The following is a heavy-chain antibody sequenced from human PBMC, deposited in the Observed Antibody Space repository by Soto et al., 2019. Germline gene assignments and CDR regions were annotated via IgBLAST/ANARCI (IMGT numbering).Heavy chain of an antibody. D-gene: IGHD3-9*01. CDR2: ISTFNGQT. CDR1: RYTFTSHG. J-gene: IGHJ3*01. Sequence: QIQLVQSGGDVKTPGASVKVSCTTSRYTFTSHGIAWVRQAPGQGLEWMGWISTFNGQTDYAQKFQGRVTMTADTITSTVHMELRSLRSDDTAVYYCARPLTEGATFREDAFDLWGPGTKVTVSS. CDR3: ARPLTEGATFREDAFDL. V-gene: IGHV1-18*01.